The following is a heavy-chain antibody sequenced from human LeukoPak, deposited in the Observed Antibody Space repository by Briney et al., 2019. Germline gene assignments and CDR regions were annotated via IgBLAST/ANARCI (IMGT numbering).Heavy chain of an antibody. CDR3: ASSSWYLSY. CDR1: GGSISSYY. J-gene: IGHJ4*02. V-gene: IGHV4-34*01. Sequence: PSETLSLTCTVSGGSISSYYWSWIRQPPGKGLEWIGEINHSGSTNYNPSLKSRVTISVDTSKNQFSLKLSSVTAADTAVYYCASSSWYLSYWGQGTLVTVSS. CDR2: INHSGST. D-gene: IGHD6-13*01.